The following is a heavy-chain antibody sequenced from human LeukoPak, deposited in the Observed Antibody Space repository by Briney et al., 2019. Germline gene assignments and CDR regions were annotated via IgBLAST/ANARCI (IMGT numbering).Heavy chain of an antibody. CDR1: GFTFSSYA. J-gene: IGHJ5*02. D-gene: IGHD3-10*01. V-gene: IGHV3-23*01. CDR2: ISGSGDYT. Sequence: GGSLRLSCAASGFTFSSYAMSWVRQAPGKGLEWVSAISGSGDYTYYGDSVKGRFTISRDNSKNMLYLQMNSLRVEDTAVYYCAKDRSSGSSTGFRFDPWGQGTLVTVSS. CDR3: AKDRSSGSSTGFRFDP.